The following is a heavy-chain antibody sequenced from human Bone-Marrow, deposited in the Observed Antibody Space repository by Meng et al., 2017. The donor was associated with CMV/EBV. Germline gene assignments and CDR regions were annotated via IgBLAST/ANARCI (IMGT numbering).Heavy chain of an antibody. CDR1: GGTFSSYA. CDR3: ARKDSSSWYESSYYYYGMDV. Sequence: SVKVSCKASGGTFSSYAISWVRQAPGQGLEWMGGIIPIFGTANYAQKFQGRVTITTDESTSTAYMELSSLRSEDTAVYYCARKDSSSWYESSYYYYGMDVWGQGTTVTRLL. CDR2: IIPIFGTA. J-gene: IGHJ6*02. V-gene: IGHV1-69*05. D-gene: IGHD6-13*01.